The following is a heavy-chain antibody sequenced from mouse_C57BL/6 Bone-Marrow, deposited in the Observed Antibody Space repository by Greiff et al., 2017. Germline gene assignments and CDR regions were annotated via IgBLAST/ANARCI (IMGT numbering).Heavy chain of an antibody. CDR2: INPNNGGT. CDR1: GYTFTDYY. V-gene: IGHV1-26*01. J-gene: IGHJ1*03. Sequence: EVKLQQSGPELVKPGASVKISCKASGYTFTDYYMNWVKQSHGKSLEWIGDINPNNGGTSYNQKFKGKATLTVDKSSSTAYMELRSLTSEDSAVYYCARRYYDYWYFDVWVTGTTVTVSS. CDR3: ARRYYDYWYFDV. D-gene: IGHD2-4*01.